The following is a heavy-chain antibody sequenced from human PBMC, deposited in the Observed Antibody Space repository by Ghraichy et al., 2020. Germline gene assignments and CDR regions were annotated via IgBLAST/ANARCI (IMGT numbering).Heavy chain of an antibody. Sequence: ASVKVSCKASGYTFTSYGISWVRQAPGQGPEWMGWISTYNGNTNYAQNLQGRVTMTTDTSTSTVNMELRSLRSDDTAVYYCARDYENAMDVWGQGTTVTVSS. CDR2: ISTYNGNT. D-gene: IGHD5-12*01. V-gene: IGHV1-18*04. J-gene: IGHJ6*02. CDR1: GYTFTSYG. CDR3: ARDYENAMDV.